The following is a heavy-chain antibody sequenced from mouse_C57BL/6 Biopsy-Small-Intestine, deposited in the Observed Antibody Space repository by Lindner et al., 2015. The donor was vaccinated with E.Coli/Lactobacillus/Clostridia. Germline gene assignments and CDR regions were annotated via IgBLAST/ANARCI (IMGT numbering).Heavy chain of an antibody. D-gene: IGHD3-1*01. CDR1: GYTFSSYD. Sequence: SVKVSCKASGYTFSSYDINWVRQVSGQGLEWMGWMSPHLGTTGSAEKFEGRITFTWNTSISTAYMELLSLTTEDTAIYYCARDPNWRSRKGTDYWGQGTLVAVTS. CDR3: ARDPNWRSRKGTDY. V-gene: IGHV1-85*01. J-gene: IGHJ4*01. CDR2: MSPHLGTT.